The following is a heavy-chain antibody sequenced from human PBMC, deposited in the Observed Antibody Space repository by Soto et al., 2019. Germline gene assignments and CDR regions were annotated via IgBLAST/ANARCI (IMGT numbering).Heavy chain of an antibody. CDR2: IKSKTDGGTT. V-gene: IGHV3-15*01. J-gene: IGHJ4*02. CDR1: GFTFSNAW. D-gene: IGHD3-16*01. CDR3: SPAPYIWGSYGTNY. Sequence: EVQLVESGGGLVKPGGSLRLSCAASGFTFSNAWMSWVRQAPGKGLEWVCRIKSKTDGGTTDYAAPVKGRFTISRDDSNNTLYLQMNSLQAEATPVYYCSPAPYIWGSYGTNYWGQGTLVTVS.